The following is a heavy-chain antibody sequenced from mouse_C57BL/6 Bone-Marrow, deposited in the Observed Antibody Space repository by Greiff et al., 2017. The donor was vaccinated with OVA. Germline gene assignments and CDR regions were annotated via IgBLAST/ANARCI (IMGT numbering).Heavy chain of an antibody. J-gene: IGHJ2*01. Sequence: QVQLKQPGAELVRPGSSVKLSCKASGYTFTSYWMDWVKQRPGQGLEWIGNIYPSDSETHYNQKFKDKATLTVDKSSSTAYMQLSSLTSEDSAVYYCARQLRLRGYFDYWGQGTTLTVSS. CDR1: GYTFTSYW. CDR2: IYPSDSET. D-gene: IGHD3-2*02. CDR3: ARQLRLRGYFDY. V-gene: IGHV1-61*01.